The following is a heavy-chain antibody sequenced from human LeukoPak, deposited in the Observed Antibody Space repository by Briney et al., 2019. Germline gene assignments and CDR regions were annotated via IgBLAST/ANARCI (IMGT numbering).Heavy chain of an antibody. V-gene: IGHV3-23*01. D-gene: IGHD3-22*01. CDR1: GFTFSSYA. J-gene: IGHJ4*02. CDR2: ISSSGGST. Sequence: GGSLRLSYAASGFTFSSYAMSWVRQAQGKGLEWVSAISSSGGSTYYADSVKGRFTISRDNSKSTLYLQMNSLRAEDTAVYYCARGRTYYYDSSGHFDYWGQGTLVTVSS. CDR3: ARGRTYYYDSSGHFDY.